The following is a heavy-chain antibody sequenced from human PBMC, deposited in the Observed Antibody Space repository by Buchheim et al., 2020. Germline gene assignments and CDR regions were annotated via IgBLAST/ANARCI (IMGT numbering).Heavy chain of an antibody. CDR2: FYYIGST. V-gene: IGHV4-39*01. D-gene: IGHD1-26*01. Sequence: QLQLQESGPGLVKPSETLSLTCTVSSGSISSTSYYWGWIRQPPGKGLEWIGSFYYIGSTYYNPSLKSRVTISVDTSKNQFSLKLISVTAADTAVYYCAGHYSETYYRFDYWGQGAL. CDR1: SGSISSTSYY. J-gene: IGHJ4*02. CDR3: AGHYSETYYRFDY.